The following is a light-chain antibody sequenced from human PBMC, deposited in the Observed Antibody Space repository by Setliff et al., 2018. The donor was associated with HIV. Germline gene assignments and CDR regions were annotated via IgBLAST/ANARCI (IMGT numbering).Light chain of an antibody. J-gene: IGLJ2*01. CDR2: DVS. V-gene: IGLV2-14*03. Sequence: QSVLTQPASVSGSPGQSITISCTGPSSDVGGYNSVSWYQQHPGKVPKLMIYDVSNRPSGVSNRFSGSKSGNTASLTISELQADDEADYYCCSYAGNYTVIFGGGTKVTVL. CDR3: CSYAGNYTVI. CDR1: SSDVGGYNS.